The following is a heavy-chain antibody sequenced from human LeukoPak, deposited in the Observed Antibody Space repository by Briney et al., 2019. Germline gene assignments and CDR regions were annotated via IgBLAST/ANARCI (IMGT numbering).Heavy chain of an antibody. J-gene: IGHJ6*03. CDR1: GFIFSNYW. Sequence: GGSLRLSCGASGFIFSNYWMSWVRQAPGEGLEWVANIGPDGSEKNSVDSVTGRFTFSRDNAKNSLDLQMNSLRAEDTAVYYCAREGYCSSTSCYYYYYMDVWGKGTTVTVSS. CDR2: IGPDGSEK. V-gene: IGHV3-7*01. CDR3: AREGYCSSTSCYYYYYMDV. D-gene: IGHD2-2*01.